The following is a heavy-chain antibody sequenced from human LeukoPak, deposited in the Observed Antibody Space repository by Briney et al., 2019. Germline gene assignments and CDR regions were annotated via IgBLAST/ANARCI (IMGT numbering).Heavy chain of an antibody. CDR1: GGSINSYY. J-gene: IGHJ4*02. CDR2: IYYSGST. CDR3: ARQKYGFGELLYFDY. Sequence: SETLSLTCTVSGGSINSYYWSWIRQPPGKGLEWIGYIYYSGSTYYNPSLKSRVTISIDTSKNQFSLKLSSVTAADTAVYYCARQKYGFGELLYFDYWGQGTLVTVSS. V-gene: IGHV4-59*04. D-gene: IGHD3-10*01.